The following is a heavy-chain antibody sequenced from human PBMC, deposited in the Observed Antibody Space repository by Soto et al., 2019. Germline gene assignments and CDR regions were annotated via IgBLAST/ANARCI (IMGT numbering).Heavy chain of an antibody. CDR2: INRSGGST. CDR3: AKLTYGDPADY. CDR1: GFTFSKYA. D-gene: IGHD4-17*01. Sequence: EAQLLESGGGLVQPGGSLRLSCAASGFTFSKYAMNWVRQAPGKGLEWVSTINRSGGSTSYADSVKGRFTISRDNSENTLYMQMNSLRAEDTAVYYCAKLTYGDPADYWGQGTLVTVSS. J-gene: IGHJ4*02. V-gene: IGHV3-23*01.